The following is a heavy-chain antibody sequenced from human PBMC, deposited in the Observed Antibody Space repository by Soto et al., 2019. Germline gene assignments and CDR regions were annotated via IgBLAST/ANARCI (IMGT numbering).Heavy chain of an antibody. Sequence: LETLSLTCAVYGGSFSGYYWSWIRQPPGKGLEWIGEINHSGSTNYNPSLKSRVTISVDTSKNQFSLKLSSVTAADTAVYYCARGEMATIRIGYFDYWGQGTLVTVSS. CDR3: ARGEMATIRIGYFDY. J-gene: IGHJ4*02. CDR2: INHSGST. V-gene: IGHV4-34*01. CDR1: GGSFSGYY. D-gene: IGHD5-12*01.